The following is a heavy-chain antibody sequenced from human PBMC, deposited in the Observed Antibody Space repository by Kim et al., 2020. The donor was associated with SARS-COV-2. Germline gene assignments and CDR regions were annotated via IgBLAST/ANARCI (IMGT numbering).Heavy chain of an antibody. J-gene: IGHJ5*02. CDR2: ISYYGSNK. CDR3: ARGLVRGVMAGFLYNWFDP. D-gene: IGHD3-10*01. Sequence: GGSLRLSCAASGFTFSSYGMHWVRQAPGKGLEWVAVISYYGSNKYYADSVKGRFTISRDNSKNTLYLQMNSLRAEDTAVYYCARGLVRGVMAGFLYNWFDPWGQGTLVTVSS. V-gene: IGHV3-33*05. CDR1: GFTFSSYG.